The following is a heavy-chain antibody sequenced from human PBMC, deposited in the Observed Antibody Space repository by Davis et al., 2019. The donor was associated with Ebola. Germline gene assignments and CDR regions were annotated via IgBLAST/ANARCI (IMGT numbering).Heavy chain of an antibody. CDR3: AKGGAGYCISTSCYGPLDY. CDR1: GFTFNVHS. J-gene: IGHJ4*02. CDR2: ISSTSGHI. V-gene: IGHV3-21*01. Sequence: PGGSLRLSCAASGFTFNVHSMNWVRQAPGKGLEWVSSISSTSGHIYYPDSVKGRFTISRDNAKNLLYLQMNSLRAEDTAVYYCAKGGAGYCISTSCYGPLDYWGQGTLVTVSS. D-gene: IGHD2-2*01.